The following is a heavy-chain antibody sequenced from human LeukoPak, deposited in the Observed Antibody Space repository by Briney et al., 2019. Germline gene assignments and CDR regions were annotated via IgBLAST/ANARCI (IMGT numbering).Heavy chain of an antibody. CDR2: ISTSSGTM. D-gene: IGHD2-2*01. CDR3: AREGSAADDFDY. CDR1: GFTFSTYS. J-gene: IGHJ4*02. V-gene: IGHV3-48*04. Sequence: GGSLRLSCAASGFTFSTYSMNWVRQAPGKGLEWVSYISTSSGTMYYADSVKGRFTISRDNAQNSLYLQMNSLAAEDTAVYYCAREGSAADDFDYWGQGTLVTVSS.